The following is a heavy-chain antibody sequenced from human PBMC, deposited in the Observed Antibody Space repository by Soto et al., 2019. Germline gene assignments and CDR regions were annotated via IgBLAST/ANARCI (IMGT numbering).Heavy chain of an antibody. CDR1: GGSISSGDYY. D-gene: IGHD4-17*01. J-gene: IGHJ5*02. CDR2: IYYSGST. CDR3: ARATVVTWRWFDP. Sequence: QVQLQESGPGLVKPSQTLSLTCTVSGGSISSGDYYWTWIRQPPGKGLECIGYIYYSGSTYYNPSLESRVTISLDTSKNQFSLNLTSVTAADTAVYHCARATVVTWRWFDPWGQGTLVTVSS. V-gene: IGHV4-30-4*08.